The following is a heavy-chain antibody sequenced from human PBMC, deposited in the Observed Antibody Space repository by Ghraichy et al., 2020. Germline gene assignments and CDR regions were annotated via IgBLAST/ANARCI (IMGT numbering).Heavy chain of an antibody. D-gene: IGHD3-22*01. CDR2: ISAYNGNT. J-gene: IGHJ3*02. V-gene: IGHV1-18*04. Sequence: ASVKVSCKASGYTFTSYGISWLRQAPGQGLEWMGWISAYNGNTNYAQKLQGRVTMTTDTSTSTAYMELRSLRSDDTAVYYCARVGYYYDSSGYSVDAFDIWGQGTMVTVSS. CDR1: GYTFTSYG. CDR3: ARVGYYYDSSGYSVDAFDI.